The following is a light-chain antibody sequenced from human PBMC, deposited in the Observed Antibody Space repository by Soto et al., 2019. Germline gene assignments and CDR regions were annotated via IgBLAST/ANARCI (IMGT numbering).Light chain of an antibody. CDR1: SSNIGNNY. V-gene: IGLV1-51*01. Sequence: QSVLTQPPSVSAAPGQKVTISCSGSSSNIGNNYVSSYQQLSGTAPKLLIYDNNKRPSGIPDRFSGSKSGTSATLGITGLQTGDEADYYCGTWDSSLSAYVFGTGTKLTVL. CDR3: GTWDSSLSAYV. CDR2: DNN. J-gene: IGLJ1*01.